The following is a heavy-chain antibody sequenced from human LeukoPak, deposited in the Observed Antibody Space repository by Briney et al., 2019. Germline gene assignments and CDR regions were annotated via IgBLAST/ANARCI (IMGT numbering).Heavy chain of an antibody. CDR1: GFSFSTQR. D-gene: IGHD2-15*01. Sequence: GGSLRLSCAASGFSFSTQRMHWVRQAPGKGLEWVAYIKKTGSETYYVDSVKGRFTITRDNTRSSLFLQMYSLRAEDTAVYFCAREDGYCSGGNCYSYFDSWGQGTLVTVSS. J-gene: IGHJ4*02. V-gene: IGHV3-7*01. CDR3: AREDGYCSGGNCYSYFDS. CDR2: IKKTGSET.